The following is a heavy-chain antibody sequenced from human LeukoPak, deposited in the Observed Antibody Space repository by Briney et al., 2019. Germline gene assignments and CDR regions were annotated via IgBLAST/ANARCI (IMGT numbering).Heavy chain of an antibody. CDR1: GDSTSGYY. J-gene: IGHJ4*02. CDR3: ARGITVTTTSDHLDF. Sequence: PSETLSLTCTVSGDSTSGYYWNWIRQPPGKGLEWIGHVFYTGTTKYHPSLKSRIAISVGTSSNQFSLKLRSVTTADTAVYYCARGITVTTTSDHLDFWGQGTLVTVSS. CDR2: VFYTGTT. D-gene: IGHD4-17*01. V-gene: IGHV4-59*01.